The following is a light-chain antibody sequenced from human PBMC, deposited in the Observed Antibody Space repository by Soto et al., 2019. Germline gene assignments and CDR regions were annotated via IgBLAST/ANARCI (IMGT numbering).Light chain of an antibody. CDR3: QQYSRLWT. CDR2: KAS. J-gene: IGKJ1*01. Sequence: DIQMTQSPSTLSASVGDRVTITCRASQSISSWMAWYQQKPGKAPKLLIYKASSLESGVPSRFSGSGSGTEFALAISILQPDDFATYYCQQYSRLWTFGQGTKVEIK. CDR1: QSISSW. V-gene: IGKV1-5*03.